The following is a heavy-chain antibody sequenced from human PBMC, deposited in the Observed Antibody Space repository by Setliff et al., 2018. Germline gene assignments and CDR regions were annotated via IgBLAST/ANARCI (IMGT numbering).Heavy chain of an antibody. CDR1: GFTFSSYA. D-gene: IGHD6-19*01. J-gene: IGHJ4*02. V-gene: IGHV3-30-3*01. CDR3: ARDRYSSGRNDY. Sequence: PGGSLRLSCAASGFTFSSYAMHWVRQAPGKGLEWVAVISYDGSNKYYADSVKGRFTISRDNSKNALSLQMNSLRAEDTAVYYCARDRYSSGRNDYWGQGTLVTVSS. CDR2: ISYDGSNK.